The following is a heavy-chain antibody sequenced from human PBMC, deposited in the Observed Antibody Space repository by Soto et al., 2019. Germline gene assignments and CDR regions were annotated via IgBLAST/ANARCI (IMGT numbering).Heavy chain of an antibody. J-gene: IGHJ4*02. Sequence: QVQLVESGGGVVQPGRSLRLSCEASGFTFRSYGMHWVRQAPGKGLGWVAVVSYDGSNKLYAASVKDRFIISRDNSKNTRYLQMNTLRAEDTALYYSSNGQKITALSDLDSWGQGTLVTVSS. D-gene: IGHD3-16*01. CDR1: GFTFRSYG. V-gene: IGHV3-30*18. CDR3: SNGQKITALSDLDS. CDR2: VSYDGSNK.